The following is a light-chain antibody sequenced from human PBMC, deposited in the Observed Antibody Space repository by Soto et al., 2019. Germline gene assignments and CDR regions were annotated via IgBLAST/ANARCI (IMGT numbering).Light chain of an antibody. CDR1: QSISIW. Sequence: DIHMTQSPSTLSASVGDRVTITCRASQSISIWLAWYQQKPGRAPKLLIYKASSLESGVPSRFSGSGSGTEFTLTISSLQPDDFATYYCQQYSSWGTFGQGTKVEIK. V-gene: IGKV1-5*03. CDR2: KAS. J-gene: IGKJ1*01. CDR3: QQYSSWGT.